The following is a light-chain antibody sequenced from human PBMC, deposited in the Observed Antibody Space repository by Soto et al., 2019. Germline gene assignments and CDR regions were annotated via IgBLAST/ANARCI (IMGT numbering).Light chain of an antibody. Sequence: DIQMTQSPSSLYASVGDRVTITCRTSQTVSNNLNWYQRKPGKAPSLRIYASSTLQSGVPSRFIGRGSETEFTLTLSSLQPEDFATYYCQQDNMTPFTFGPGTKVDI. CDR1: QTVSNN. CDR3: QQDNMTPFT. J-gene: IGKJ3*01. V-gene: IGKV1-39*01. CDR2: ASS.